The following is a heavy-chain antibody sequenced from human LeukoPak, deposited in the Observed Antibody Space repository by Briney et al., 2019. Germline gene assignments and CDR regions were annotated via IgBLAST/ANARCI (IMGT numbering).Heavy chain of an antibody. CDR1: GYTFTGYY. D-gene: IGHD3-10*01. CDR2: INPSGGST. J-gene: IGHJ6*03. CDR3: ARGPSITMVRGGQWYYYMDV. V-gene: IGHV1-46*01. Sequence: ASVKVSCKASGYTFTGYYMHWVRQAPGQGLERMGIINPSGGSTSYAQKFQGRVTMTRDTSTSTVYMELSSLRSEDTAVYYCARGPSITMVRGGQWYYYMDVWGKGTTVTISS.